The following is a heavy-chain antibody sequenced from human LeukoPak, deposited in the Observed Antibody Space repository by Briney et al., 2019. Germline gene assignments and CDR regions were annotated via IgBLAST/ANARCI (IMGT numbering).Heavy chain of an antibody. Sequence: SVKVSCKASGGTFSSYAISWVRQAPGQGLEWMGRIIPILGIANYAQKFQGRVTITADKSTSTAYMELSSLRSEDTAVYYCARDQSTVAGTRLGYYYYGMDVWGQGTTVTVSS. CDR2: IIPILGIA. V-gene: IGHV1-69*04. D-gene: IGHD6-19*01. CDR3: ARDQSTVAGTRLGYYYYGMDV. J-gene: IGHJ6*02. CDR1: GGTFSSYA.